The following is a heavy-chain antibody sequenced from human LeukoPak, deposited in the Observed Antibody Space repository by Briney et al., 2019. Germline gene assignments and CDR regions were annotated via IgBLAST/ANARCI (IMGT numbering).Heavy chain of an antibody. J-gene: IGHJ4*02. CDR1: EYTFTNYW. CDR2: IYPGDSDT. CDR3: ATYSGSYYCSDY. Sequence: GESLKISCKGSEYTFTNYWIGWVRQMPGKGLEWMGIIYPGDSDTRYSPSFQGQVTITADKSISTAYLQWSSLKASDTAMYYCATYSGSYYCSDYWGQGTLVTVSS. D-gene: IGHD1-26*01. V-gene: IGHV5-51*01.